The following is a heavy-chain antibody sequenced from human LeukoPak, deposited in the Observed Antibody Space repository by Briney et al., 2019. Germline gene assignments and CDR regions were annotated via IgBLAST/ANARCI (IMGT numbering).Heavy chain of an antibody. CDR1: GGSVYDYY. D-gene: IGHD2-21*02. CDR2: INHSGRT. V-gene: IGHV4-34*01. CDR3: ANKVGDVTAYDH. Sequence: PSETLSLTCAVYGGSVYDYYWSWIRQPPGKGLEWIGEINHSGRTNYNPSLKSRVTISVDTSTHQFSLKLTSVTAADTSVYYCANKVGDVTAYDHWGQGTLVTVSS. J-gene: IGHJ4*02.